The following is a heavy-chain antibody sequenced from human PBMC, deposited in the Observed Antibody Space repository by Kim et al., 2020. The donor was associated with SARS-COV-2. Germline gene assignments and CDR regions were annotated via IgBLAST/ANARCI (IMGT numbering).Heavy chain of an antibody. V-gene: IGHV3-15*01. D-gene: IGHD3-22*01. Sequence: GGSLRLSCAASGFTFSNAWMSWVRQAPGKGLEWVGRIKSKTDGGTTDYAAPVKGRFTISRDDSKNTLYLQMNSLKTEDTAVYYCTATYYYDSSGYYYVSIDYWGQGTLVTVSS. J-gene: IGHJ4*02. CDR2: IKSKTDGGTT. CDR3: TATYYYDSSGYYYVSIDY. CDR1: GFTFSNAW.